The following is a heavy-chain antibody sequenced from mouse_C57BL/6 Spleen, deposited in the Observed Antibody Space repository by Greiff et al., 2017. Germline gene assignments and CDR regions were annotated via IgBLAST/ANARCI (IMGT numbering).Heavy chain of an antibody. V-gene: IGHV1-55*01. J-gene: IGHJ3*01. Sequence: VQLQQPGAELVKPGASVKMSCKASGYTFTSYWITWVKQRPGQGLEWIGDIYPGSGSTNYNEKFKSKATLTVYTSSSTAYMQLSSLTSEDSAVYYCARGGYYSNTGFAYWGQGTLVTVSA. CDR2: IYPGSGST. CDR3: ARGGYYSNTGFAY. CDR1: GYTFTSYW. D-gene: IGHD2-5*01.